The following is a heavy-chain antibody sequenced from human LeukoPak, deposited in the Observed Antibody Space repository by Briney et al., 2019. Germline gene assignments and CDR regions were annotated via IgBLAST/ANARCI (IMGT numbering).Heavy chain of an antibody. J-gene: IGHJ4*02. V-gene: IGHV3-33*01. CDR2: IWYDGSNK. Sequence: GRSLRLSCAASGFTFSNYGMHWVRQAPGKGLEWVAVIWYDGSNKYYADSVKGRFTLSRDNSKNTLFLQMNSLRPEDTAVYFCARDLTQLALFDYWGQGTLSPSPQ. CDR3: ARDLTQLALFDY. CDR1: GFTFSNYG. D-gene: IGHD6-13*01.